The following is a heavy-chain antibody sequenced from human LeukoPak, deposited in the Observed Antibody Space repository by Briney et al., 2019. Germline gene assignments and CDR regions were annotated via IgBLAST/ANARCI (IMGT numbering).Heavy chain of an antibody. Sequence: LSLTCTVSGGSISSGGYYWSWVRQAPGKGLVWVSRISTDGSSTTYADSVKGRFTISRDNAKNTLYLQMNSLRAEDTAVYFCARRGTGNYFDYWGQGTLVTVSS. J-gene: IGHJ4*02. D-gene: IGHD3-10*01. CDR2: ISTDGSST. CDR1: GGSISSGGYY. CDR3: ARRGTGNYFDY. V-gene: IGHV3-74*01.